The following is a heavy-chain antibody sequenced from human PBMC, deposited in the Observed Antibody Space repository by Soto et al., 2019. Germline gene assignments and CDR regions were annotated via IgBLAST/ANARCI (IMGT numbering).Heavy chain of an antibody. V-gene: IGHV4-39*01. D-gene: IGHD3-10*01. CDR2: IYYSGST. CDR3: ARHGLPITMVRGGTFDD. Sequence: SETLSLTCTVSGGSISSSSYYWGWIRQPPGKGLEWIGSIYYSGSTYYNPSLKSRVTISVDTSKNQFSLKLSSVTAADTAVYYCARHGLPITMVRGGTFDDWGQGTLVTVSS. J-gene: IGHJ4*02. CDR1: GGSISSSSYY.